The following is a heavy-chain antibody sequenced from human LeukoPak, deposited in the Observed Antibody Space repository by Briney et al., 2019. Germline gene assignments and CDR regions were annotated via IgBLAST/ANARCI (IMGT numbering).Heavy chain of an antibody. J-gene: IGHJ6*02. CDR1: GYTFDGYY. V-gene: IGHV1-2*02. CDR3: AMKQGGRNYGTGI. CDR2: INPNSGAT. D-gene: IGHD3-16*01. Sequence: ASVKVSCRASGYTFDGYYMHWVRQAPGQGLGWMGWINPNSGATGYAQEFQGRVTMTSDTSITTVFMELSSLTPDDTAMYYCAMKQGGRNYGTGIWGQGTTVTVSS.